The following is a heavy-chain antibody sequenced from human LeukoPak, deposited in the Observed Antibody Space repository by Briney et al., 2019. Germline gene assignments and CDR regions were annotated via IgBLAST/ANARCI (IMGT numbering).Heavy chain of an antibody. J-gene: IGHJ5*02. CDR1: DDSITIYY. CDR2: IDHTGST. D-gene: IGHD3-22*01. V-gene: IGHV4-59*01. CDR3: ARQGGYSVWFDP. Sequence: PSETLSLTCTVSDDSITIYYWTWIRQPPGKGLEWIGYIDHTGSTNYNPSLNSRVTISRDTSKNHFSLELSSVTAADTAVYYCARQGGYSVWFDPWGQGTLVTVSS.